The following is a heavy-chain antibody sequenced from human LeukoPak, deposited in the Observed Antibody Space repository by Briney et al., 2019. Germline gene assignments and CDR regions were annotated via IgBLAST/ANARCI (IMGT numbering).Heavy chain of an antibody. V-gene: IGHV1-2*02. Sequence: GASVKVSCKASGGTFGSYTINWVRQAPGQGLEWMGWINPNSGGTNYAQKFQGRVTMTRDTSISTAYMELSRLRSDDTAVYYCATFEYTSSSLNYWGQGTLVTVSS. CDR2: INPNSGGT. D-gene: IGHD6-6*01. CDR3: ATFEYTSSSLNY. CDR1: GGTFGSYT. J-gene: IGHJ4*02.